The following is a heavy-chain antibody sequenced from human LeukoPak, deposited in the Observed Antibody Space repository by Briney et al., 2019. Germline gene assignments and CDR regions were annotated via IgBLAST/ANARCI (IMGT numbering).Heavy chain of an antibody. CDR1: GGSISSYY. Sequence: TSETLSLTCTVSGGSISSYYWSWIRQPPGKGLEWIGYIYYRGSTKYNPSLKSRVTISVDTSKNQFSLKLSSVTAADTAVYNCARTYCSGGSCHFDYWGQGTLVTVSS. CDR2: IYYRGST. CDR3: ARTYCSGGSCHFDY. V-gene: IGHV4-59*08. J-gene: IGHJ4*02. D-gene: IGHD2-15*01.